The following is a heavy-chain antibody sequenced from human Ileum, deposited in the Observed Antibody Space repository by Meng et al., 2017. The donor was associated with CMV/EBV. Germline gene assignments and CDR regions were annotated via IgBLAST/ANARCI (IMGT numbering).Heavy chain of an antibody. CDR2: FYSSDTY. CDR1: GGSVNNYY. CDR3: ARGPGASTREGFDY. D-gene: IGHD1-26*01. J-gene: IGHJ4*02. Sequence: QGLLTESGPGLVKPSETPSLTCTVSGGSVNNYYWSWIRQSAGKGLEWIGRFYSSDTYNYHPSLDSRVTMSLDTSKNQFSLNLRSVTAADTATYYCARGPGASTREGFDYWGLGTLVTVSS. V-gene: IGHV4-4*07.